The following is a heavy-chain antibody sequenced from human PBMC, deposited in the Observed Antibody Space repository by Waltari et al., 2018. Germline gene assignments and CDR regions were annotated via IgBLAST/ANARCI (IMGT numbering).Heavy chain of an antibody. CDR3: ALLRVVSVFDPFDN. Sequence: EVQLVESGGGLVRPGGSLRLSGVSSGFPFGLYGMHWVRKLPGKGLVWVSRINGTGITTNYADSVKGRFTISRDNAKNTLYLQMNSLTAEDTAVYYCALLRVVSVFDPFDNWGQGTLVTVSS. V-gene: IGHV3-74*01. CDR1: GFPFGLYG. J-gene: IGHJ4*02. CDR2: INGTGITT. D-gene: IGHD2-15*01.